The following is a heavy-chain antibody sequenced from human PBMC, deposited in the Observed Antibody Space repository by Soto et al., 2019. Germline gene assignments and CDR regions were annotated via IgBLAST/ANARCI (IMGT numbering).Heavy chain of an antibody. CDR2: IYYSGST. V-gene: IGHV4-30-4*01. J-gene: IGHJ4*02. CDR1: GGSISSGDYY. CDR3: AREGYSSTVTDY. D-gene: IGHD2-2*02. Sequence: SETLSLTCTVSGGSISSGDYYWSWIRQPPGKGLEWIGYIYYSGSTYYNPSLKSRVTISVDTSKNQFSLKLSSVTAADTAVYYCAREGYSSTVTDYWGQGTLVTVSS.